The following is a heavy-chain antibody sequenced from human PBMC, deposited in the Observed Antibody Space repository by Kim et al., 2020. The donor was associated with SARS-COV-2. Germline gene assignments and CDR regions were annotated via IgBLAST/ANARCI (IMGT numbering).Heavy chain of an antibody. CDR2: ISGSGGST. D-gene: IGHD3-3*01. CDR3: AKGRLYDFWSGRTPEGY. Sequence: GGSLRLSCAASGFTFSSYAMSWVRQAPGKGLEWVSAISGSGGSTYYADSVKGRFTISRDNSKNTLYLQMNSLRAEDTAVYYCAKGRLYDFWSGRTPEGYWGQGTLVTVSS. CDR1: GFTFSSYA. V-gene: IGHV3-23*01. J-gene: IGHJ4*02.